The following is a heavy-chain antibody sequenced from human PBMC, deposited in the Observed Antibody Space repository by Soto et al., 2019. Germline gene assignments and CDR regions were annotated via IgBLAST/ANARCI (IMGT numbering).Heavy chain of an antibody. D-gene: IGHD6-13*01. V-gene: IGHV3-33*01. Sequence: QAQLVESGGGVVQPGRSLRLSCAASGFTFSSYGMHWVRQAPGKGLEWVAIIWYDGSNKYYADSVKGRFTISRDSSKNTLYLQMNSLRAEDTAVYYCARVGSSWSFDYWGQGTLVTXSS. CDR1: GFTFSSYG. CDR3: ARVGSSWSFDY. J-gene: IGHJ4*02. CDR2: IWYDGSNK.